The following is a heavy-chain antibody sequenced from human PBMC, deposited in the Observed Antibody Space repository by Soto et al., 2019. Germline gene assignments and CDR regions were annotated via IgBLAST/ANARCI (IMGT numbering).Heavy chain of an antibody. J-gene: IGHJ4*02. CDR2: INAGNGNT. D-gene: IGHD6-19*01. V-gene: IGHV1-3*05. Sequence: QVQRVQSGAEEKKPGASVKVSCKASGYTFTGYAMHWVRQAPGQRLEWMGWINAGNGNTKYSQKFQGRVTITSDTAASTAYMELSRLRSEDTAVYYGARAVAVAADFDYWGQGTLVTVSS. CDR1: GYTFTGYA. CDR3: ARAVAVAADFDY.